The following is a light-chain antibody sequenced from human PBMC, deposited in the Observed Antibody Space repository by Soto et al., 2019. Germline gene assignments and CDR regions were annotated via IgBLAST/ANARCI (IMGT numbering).Light chain of an antibody. J-gene: IGLJ2*01. CDR1: KLGTKY. CDR3: QSYDNSLTVVV. V-gene: IGLV3-1*01. CDR2: QDT. Sequence: SYELTQPPSVSVSPGQTASITCSGDKLGTKYICWYQQRPGQSPVLVMYQDTKRPSGIPERFSGSNSGDTATLTISGTQAMDEADYYCQSYDNSLTVVVFGGGTKLTVL.